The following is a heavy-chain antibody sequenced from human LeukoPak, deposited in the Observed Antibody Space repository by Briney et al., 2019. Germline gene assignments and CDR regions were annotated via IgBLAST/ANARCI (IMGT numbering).Heavy chain of an antibody. CDR3: AKRGVVIRVILVGFHKEAYYFDS. Sequence: GGSLRLSCAVSGITLSNYGMSWVRQAPGKGLEWVAGISDSGDRTNYADSVKGRFTISRDNPKNTLYLQMNSLRAEATAVYFCAKRGVVIRVILVGFHKEAYYFDSWGQGALVTVSS. CDR2: ISDSGDRT. J-gene: IGHJ4*02. CDR1: GITLSNYG. D-gene: IGHD3-22*01. V-gene: IGHV3-23*01.